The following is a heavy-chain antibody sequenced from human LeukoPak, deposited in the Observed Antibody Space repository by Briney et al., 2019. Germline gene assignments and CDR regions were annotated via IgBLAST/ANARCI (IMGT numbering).Heavy chain of an antibody. CDR2: INPGNGDT. J-gene: IGHJ6*02. V-gene: IGHV1-18*01. Sequence: ASVKVSCKASGYTFTSYGISWVRQAPGQGLEWLGWINPGNGDTKYSQNFQGRVTVTSDTSPATAYVELNSLTSEDTAVYYCARERWHCRVNCYSVYYYALDVWGQGTTVTVSS. D-gene: IGHD2-15*01. CDR1: GYTFTSYG. CDR3: ARERWHCRVNCYSVYYYALDV.